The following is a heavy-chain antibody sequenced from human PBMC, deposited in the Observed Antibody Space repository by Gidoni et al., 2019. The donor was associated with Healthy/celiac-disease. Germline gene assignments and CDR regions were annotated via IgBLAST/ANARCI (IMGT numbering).Heavy chain of an antibody. CDR3: ARAMYYSDYYDSSGYKE. CDR2: IYSGGST. V-gene: IGHV3-66*02. J-gene: IGHJ4*02. Sequence: EVQLVESGGDLVQPGGSLRLSCAASGFTVSSNYMSWVRQAPGKGLEWVSLIYSGGSTYYADSVKGRFTISRDNSKNTLYLQMNSLRAEDTAVYYCARAMYYSDYYDSSGYKEWGQGTLVTVSS. D-gene: IGHD3-22*01. CDR1: GFTVSSNY.